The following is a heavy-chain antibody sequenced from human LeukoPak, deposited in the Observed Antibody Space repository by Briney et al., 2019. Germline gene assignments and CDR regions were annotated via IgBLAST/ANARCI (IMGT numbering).Heavy chain of an antibody. J-gene: IGHJ6*02. CDR1: EFTFSRYW. V-gene: IGHV3-7*03. CDR2: IKHDGSEE. Sequence: GGSLRLSCTASEFTFSRYWMSWVRQAPGKGLEWVANIKHDGSEENYVDSVKGRFTISRDNAKNSLYLQMNSLRAEDTALYYCAKGDSSSWKRNYGMDVWGQGTTVTVSS. D-gene: IGHD6-13*01. CDR3: AKGDSSSWKRNYGMDV.